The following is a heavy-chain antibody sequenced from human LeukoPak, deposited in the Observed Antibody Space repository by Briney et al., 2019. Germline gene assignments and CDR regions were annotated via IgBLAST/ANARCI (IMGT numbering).Heavy chain of an antibody. CDR2: IYHSGST. D-gene: IGHD3/OR15-3a*01. CDR3: ARVPLWTIPRYYYYMDV. J-gene: IGHJ6*03. V-gene: IGHV4-38-2*02. Sequence: SETLSLTCTVSGYSISSGYYWGWIRQPPGKGLEWIGSIYHSGSTYYNPSLKSRVTISVDTSKNQFSLKLSSVAAADTAVYYCARVPLWTIPRYYYYMDVWGKGTTVTVSS. CDR1: GYSISSGYY.